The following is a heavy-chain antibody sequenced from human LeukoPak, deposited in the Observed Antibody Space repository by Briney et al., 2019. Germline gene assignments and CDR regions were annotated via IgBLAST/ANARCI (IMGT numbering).Heavy chain of an antibody. Sequence: PSETLSLTCTVSGGSISSYYWSWIRQPPGKGLECIGYIYYSGSTNYNPSLKSRVTISVDTSKNQFSLKLSSVTAADTAVYYCARHDPYCGGDCYFQYYFDYWGQGTLVTVSS. CDR2: IYYSGST. CDR1: GGSISSYY. V-gene: IGHV4-59*08. CDR3: ARHDPYCGGDCYFQYYFDY. J-gene: IGHJ4*02. D-gene: IGHD2-21*02.